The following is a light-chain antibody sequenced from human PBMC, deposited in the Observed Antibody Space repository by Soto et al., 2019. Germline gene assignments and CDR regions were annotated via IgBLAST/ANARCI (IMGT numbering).Light chain of an antibody. CDR3: SSYAGSNNVVV. Sequence: QSALTQPPSASGSPGQSVTISCTGTSSDVGGYNYVSWYQQHPGKAPKLMIYEVSKRPPGVPDRFSGSKSGTTASLTVSGLQAEDEADYCCSSYAGSNNVVVFGGGTELAVL. CDR2: EVS. J-gene: IGLJ2*01. CDR1: SSDVGGYNY. V-gene: IGLV2-8*01.